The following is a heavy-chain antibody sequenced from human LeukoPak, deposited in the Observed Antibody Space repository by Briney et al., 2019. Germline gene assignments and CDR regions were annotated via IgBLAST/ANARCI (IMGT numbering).Heavy chain of an antibody. D-gene: IGHD5-18*01. Sequence: SQTLSLTCTVAGGSMSSDSYYWGWIRQPPGKGLEWIGSIHYSGSTYYNPSLKSRVTISGDTSKNQFSLRLSSVTAADTAVYYCPRREGRLWFHFDSCGQRTVLADSS. V-gene: IGHV4-39*01. CDR3: PRREGRLWFHFDS. J-gene: IGHJ4*02. CDR1: GGSMSSDSYY. CDR2: IHYSGST.